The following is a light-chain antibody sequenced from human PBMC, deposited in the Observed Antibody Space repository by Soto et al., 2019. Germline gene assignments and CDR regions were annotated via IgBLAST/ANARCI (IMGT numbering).Light chain of an antibody. CDR1: ESISSSY. V-gene: IGKV3-20*01. J-gene: IGKJ2*01. CDR2: GAS. CDR3: QQYSASPRT. Sequence: EIVLTQFPGTLSLSPGESATLSCRTSESISSSYLAWYQQRPGQPPRLLIYGASKTATGVPDRFSGSGSGTDFTLSISSLEPEDFGMYYCQQYSASPRTFGQGTKLEIK.